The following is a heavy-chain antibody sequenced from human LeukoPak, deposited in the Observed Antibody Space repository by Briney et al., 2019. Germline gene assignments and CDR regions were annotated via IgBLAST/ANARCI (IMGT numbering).Heavy chain of an antibody. Sequence: SETLSLTCAVYGGSFSGYYWSWIRQPQGKGLEWIGEINHSGSTNYNPSLKSRVTISVDTSKNQFSLKLSSVTAADTAVYYCAGHGDSDYYGMDVWGQGTTVTVSS. D-gene: IGHD4-17*01. J-gene: IGHJ6*02. V-gene: IGHV4-34*01. CDR2: INHSGST. CDR1: GGSFSGYY. CDR3: AGHGDSDYYGMDV.